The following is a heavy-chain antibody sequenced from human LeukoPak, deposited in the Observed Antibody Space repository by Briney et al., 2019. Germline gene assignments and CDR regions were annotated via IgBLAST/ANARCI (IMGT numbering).Heavy chain of an antibody. V-gene: IGHV4-59*01. D-gene: IGHD3-22*01. CDR2: IEYRGST. CDR3: ARGGTMIVVARPNYFFDY. CDR1: GASISSYY. J-gene: IGHJ4*02. Sequence: SETPSLTCTVSGASISSYYWNWIRQPPGKGLEWIGYIEYRGSTNYNPSLKSRVTISIDTSKNQFSLKLSSVTAADTAVYYCARGGTMIVVARPNYFFDYWGQGILATVSS.